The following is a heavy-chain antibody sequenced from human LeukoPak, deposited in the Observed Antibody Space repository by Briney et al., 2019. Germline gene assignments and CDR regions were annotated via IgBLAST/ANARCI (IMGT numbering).Heavy chain of an antibody. D-gene: IGHD5/OR15-5a*01. V-gene: IGHV3-30*02. CDR2: IRYGGTNK. J-gene: IGHJ4*02. CDR3: AKIWLGRRIIVDILSTGETDY. CDR1: GFIFSGYW. Sequence: GGSLRLSCAAPGFIFSGYWMTWVRQAPGKGLEWVAFIRYGGTNKYYADSVKGRFTISRDNSENTLYLQINSLRPEDTAVYYCAKIWLGRRIIVDILSTGETDYWGQGTLLTVSS.